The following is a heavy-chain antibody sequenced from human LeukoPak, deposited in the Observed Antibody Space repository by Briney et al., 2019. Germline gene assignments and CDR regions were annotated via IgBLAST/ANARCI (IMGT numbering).Heavy chain of an antibody. Sequence: SQTLSLTCTVSGASISSYYWSWIRQPPGKRLEWNGYIYYSGSTNYNPSLKSRVTISGDTSNNQFSLKLSSVTAADTAVYYCARRRYGSGRSDFDYWGQGTLVTVSS. CDR1: GASISSYY. J-gene: IGHJ4*02. CDR3: ARRRYGSGRSDFDY. D-gene: IGHD3-10*01. CDR2: IYYSGST. V-gene: IGHV4-59*08.